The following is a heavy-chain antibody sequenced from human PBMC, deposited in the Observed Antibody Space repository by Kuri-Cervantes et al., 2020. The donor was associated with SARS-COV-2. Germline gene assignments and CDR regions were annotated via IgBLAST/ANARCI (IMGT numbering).Heavy chain of an antibody. J-gene: IGHJ4*02. CDR3: AKEGLGHCSTTSCYPYS. CDR2: ISSSSSYI. CDR1: GFTFSSYA. V-gene: IGHV3-21*01. D-gene: IGHD2-2*03. Sequence: GGSLRLSCAASGFTFSSYAMSWVRQAPGKGLEWVSSISSSSSYIYYADSVKGRFTISRDNAKNSLYLQMNSLTADDAAVYYCAKEGLGHCSTTSCYPYSWGQGTLVTVSS.